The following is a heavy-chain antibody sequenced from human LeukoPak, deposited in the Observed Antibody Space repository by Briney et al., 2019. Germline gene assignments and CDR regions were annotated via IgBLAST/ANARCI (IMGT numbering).Heavy chain of an antibody. V-gene: IGHV1-46*01. CDR3: ARAQLGRDWFDP. D-gene: IGHD7-27*01. CDR1: GYTFTSCY. J-gene: IGHJ5*02. Sequence: GASVKVSCKASGYTFTSCYMHWVRQAPGQGLEWMGIINPSGGSTSYAQKFQGRVTMTRDTSTSTVYMELSSLRAEDTAVYYCARAQLGRDWFDPWGQGTLVTVSS. CDR2: INPSGGST.